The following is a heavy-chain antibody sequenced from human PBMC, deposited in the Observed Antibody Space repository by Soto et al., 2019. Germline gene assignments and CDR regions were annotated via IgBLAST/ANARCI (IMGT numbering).Heavy chain of an antibody. Sequence: ASVTVSCKPSGYSFTGYYMQWVRQAPGEGREWMRWNNPNRRDKNYAQKFQGLFTTTRDTIITTAYTEMNSLRSDDTGGYGCARDPTLTVTTYYFDYWGQGTLVIGSS. V-gene: IGHV1-2*02. CDR2: NNPNRRDK. J-gene: IGHJ4*02. D-gene: IGHD1-7*01. CDR3: ARDPTLTVTTYYFDY. CDR1: GYSFTGYY.